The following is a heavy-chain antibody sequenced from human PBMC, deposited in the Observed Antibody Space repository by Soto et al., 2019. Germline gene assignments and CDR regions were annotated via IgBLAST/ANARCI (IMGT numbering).Heavy chain of an antibody. CDR2: ISGSGGST. CDR3: AKEGVCSSFYEVGTTTWFDP. D-gene: IGHD6-13*01. Sequence: GGSLRLSCEASVLIFSSYAMSWVRQAPGKGLDWVSTISGSGGSTYYADSVKGRFTIPRDNSKNTVHLRMNSLRAEDTAVYYCAKEGVCSSFYEVGTTTWFDPWGQGTLVTVSS. CDR1: VLIFSSYA. V-gene: IGHV3-23*01. J-gene: IGHJ5*02.